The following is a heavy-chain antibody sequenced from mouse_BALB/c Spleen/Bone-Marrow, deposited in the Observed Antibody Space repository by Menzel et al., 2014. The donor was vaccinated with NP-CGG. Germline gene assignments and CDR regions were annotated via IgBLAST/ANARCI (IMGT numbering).Heavy chain of an antibody. CDR2: ISTYYGDA. Sequence: QVQLQQCGAELVRPGVSVKISSKGSGHTFTDYAMHWVKQSHAQSLEWIGVISTYYGDASYNQKFKGKATMTVDKSSSTAYMELARLTSEDSAIYYCARSGKVRNAMDCWSQGTSVTVSS. V-gene: IGHV1S137*01. J-gene: IGHJ4*01. CDR1: GHTFTDYA. D-gene: IGHD2-14*01. CDR3: ARSGKVRNAMDC.